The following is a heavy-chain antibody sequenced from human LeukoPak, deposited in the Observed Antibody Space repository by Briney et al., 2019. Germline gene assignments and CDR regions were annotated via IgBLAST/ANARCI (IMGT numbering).Heavy chain of an antibody. Sequence: ASVKVSCKTSGYTFSNYYIHWVRQAPGQGLEWMGTINPSSGSPSYAQKFQGRVTMTRDMSTSTVYMELSSLRSEDTAVHYCARERYRDSSPQDFDYWGRGTLVTVSS. V-gene: IGHV1-46*01. CDR3: ARERYRDSSPQDFDY. D-gene: IGHD6-13*01. CDR1: GYTFSNYY. J-gene: IGHJ4*02. CDR2: INPSSGSP.